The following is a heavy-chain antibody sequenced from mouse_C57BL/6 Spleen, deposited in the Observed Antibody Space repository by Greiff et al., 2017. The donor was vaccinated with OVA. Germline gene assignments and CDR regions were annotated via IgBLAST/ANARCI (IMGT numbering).Heavy chain of an antibody. Sequence: EVQLQQSGGDLVKPGGSLKLSCAASGFTFSSYGMSWVRQTPDKRLEWVATISSGGSYTYYPDSVKGRFTISRDNAKNTLYLQMSSLKSEDTAMYYCARHYYGSSYYFDYWGKGTTLTVSS. D-gene: IGHD1-1*01. CDR2: ISSGGSYT. V-gene: IGHV5-6*01. CDR3: ARHYYGSSYYFDY. CDR1: GFTFSSYG. J-gene: IGHJ2*01.